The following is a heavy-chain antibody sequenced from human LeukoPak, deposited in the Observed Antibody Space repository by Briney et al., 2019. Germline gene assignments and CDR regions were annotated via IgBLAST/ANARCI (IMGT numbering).Heavy chain of an antibody. J-gene: IGHJ4*02. V-gene: IGHV3-15*01. CDR1: GFTFSNAW. CDR3: TTEEDIVVVPAAIVCVY. Sequence: QPGGSLRLSCAASGFTFSNAWMSWVRQAPGKGLERVGRIKSKTDGGTTDYAAPVKGRFTISRDDSKNTLYLQMNSLKTEDTAVYYCTTEEDIVVVPAAIVCVYWGQGTLVTVSS. CDR2: IKSKTDGGTT. D-gene: IGHD2-2*01.